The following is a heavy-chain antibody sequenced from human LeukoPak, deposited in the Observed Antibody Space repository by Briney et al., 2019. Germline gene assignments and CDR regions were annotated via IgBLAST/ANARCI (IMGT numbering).Heavy chain of an antibody. D-gene: IGHD5-24*01. Sequence: GGSLRLSCAASGFTFSSCSMNWVRQAPGKGLEWVSSISSSSSYIYYAYSVKGRFTISRDNANNSLYLQMNSLRAEDTAVYNCARFGSRWDWFDPWGQGTLVTVSS. CDR1: GFTFSSCS. CDR2: ISSSSSYI. J-gene: IGHJ5*02. CDR3: ARFGSRWDWFDP. V-gene: IGHV3-21*01.